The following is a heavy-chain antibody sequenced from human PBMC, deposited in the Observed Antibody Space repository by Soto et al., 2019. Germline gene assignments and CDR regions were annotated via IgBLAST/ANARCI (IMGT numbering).Heavy chain of an antibody. V-gene: IGHV1-58*02. CDR1: GFTFTSSS. CDR2: IVVGSGNT. CDR3: AASPPLSLRCFDWLPPLDAFDI. Sequence: SVKVSCKASGFTFTSSSMQWVRQARGKRLEWIGWIVVGSGNTNYAQKFQERVTITRDMSTSTAYMELSSLRSEDTAVYYCAASPPLSLRCFDWLPPLDAFDIWGQGTMVTVSS. J-gene: IGHJ3*02. D-gene: IGHD3-9*01.